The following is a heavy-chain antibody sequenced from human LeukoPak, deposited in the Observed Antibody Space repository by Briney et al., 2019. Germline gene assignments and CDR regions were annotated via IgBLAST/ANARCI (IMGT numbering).Heavy chain of an antibody. CDR3: TLTEWDLKLGS. Sequence: GGSLRLSCAASGFTFSSYAMSWVRQAPGKGLEWVSAISGSGSSTYYADSVKGRFTISRDNSKNTLYLQMNSLKTEDTAVYYCTLTEWDLKLGSWGQGTLVTVSP. D-gene: IGHD1-26*01. J-gene: IGHJ5*02. CDR1: GFTFSSYA. V-gene: IGHV3-23*01. CDR2: ISGSGSST.